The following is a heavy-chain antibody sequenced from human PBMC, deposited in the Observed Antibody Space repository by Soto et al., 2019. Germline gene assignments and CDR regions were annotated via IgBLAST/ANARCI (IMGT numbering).Heavy chain of an antibody. V-gene: IGHV3-23*01. J-gene: IGHJ4*02. D-gene: IGHD2-15*01. Sequence: GGSPRLSCAASGFTFCSYAMGWVRQEPGKGLEWVSAISGSGGSTYYADSVKGRFTISRDNSKNTLYLQMNSLRAEDTAVYYCAKGPDQYCSGGSCPFDYWGQGTLVTVSS. CDR3: AKGPDQYCSGGSCPFDY. CDR1: GFTFCSYA. CDR2: ISGSGGST.